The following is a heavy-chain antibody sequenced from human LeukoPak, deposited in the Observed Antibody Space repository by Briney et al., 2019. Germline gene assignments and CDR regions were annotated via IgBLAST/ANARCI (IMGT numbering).Heavy chain of an antibody. D-gene: IGHD5-18*01. Sequence: SETLSLTCTVSGGSISSYYWSWIRQPAGKGLEWIGYIYSTGSTNYNPSLKSRVTISVDTSKNQFSLKLNSVTAADTAVYYCARKGLTAGLDYWGQGTLVTVSS. CDR2: IYSTGST. CDR3: ARKGLTAGLDY. V-gene: IGHV4-59*01. J-gene: IGHJ4*02. CDR1: GGSISSYY.